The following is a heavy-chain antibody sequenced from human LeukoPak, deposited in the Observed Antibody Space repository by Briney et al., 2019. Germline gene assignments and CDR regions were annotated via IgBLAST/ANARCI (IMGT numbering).Heavy chain of an antibody. D-gene: IGHD3-22*01. CDR2: IYTSGST. J-gene: IGHJ4*02. Sequence: SETLSLTCTVSGGSISSYYWSWIRQTAGKGLEWIGSIYTSGSTNYNPSLKSRVTMSVDTSKNQFSPKLSSVTAADAAVHYCARDTLYYYDSSGYYKRGGLDYWGQGTLVTVSS. V-gene: IGHV4-4*07. CDR1: GGSISSYY. CDR3: ARDTLYYYDSSGYYKRGGLDY.